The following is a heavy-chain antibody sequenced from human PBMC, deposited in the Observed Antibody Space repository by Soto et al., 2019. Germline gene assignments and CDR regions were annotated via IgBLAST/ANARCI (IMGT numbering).Heavy chain of an antibody. CDR3: ARGWSGDYKPNWFDP. CDR2: IYYSGST. CDR1: GGSISSGGYY. D-gene: IGHD4-17*01. Sequence: QVQLQESGPGLVKPSQTLSLTCTVSGGSISSGGYYWSWIRQHPGKGLEWIGYIYYSGSTYYNPSLKSRVTISVDTSKNQFSLKLSSVTAADTAVYYCARGWSGDYKPNWFDPWGQGTLVTVSS. V-gene: IGHV4-31*03. J-gene: IGHJ5*02.